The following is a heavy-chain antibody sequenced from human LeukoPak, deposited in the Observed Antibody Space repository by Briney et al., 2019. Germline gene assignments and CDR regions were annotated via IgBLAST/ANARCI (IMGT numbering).Heavy chain of an antibody. CDR3: ARPYYYDSRIDP. V-gene: IGHV4-30-4*01. Sequence: MTSETLSLTCTVSGGSISSGDYYWSWIRQPPGKGLEWIAYMYYSGSTYYNPSLKSRVTMSADTSKSQLSLKLSSVTAADTAVYYCARPYYYDSRIDPWGQGILVTVSS. J-gene: IGHJ5*02. CDR2: MYYSGST. CDR1: GGSISSGDYY. D-gene: IGHD3-22*01.